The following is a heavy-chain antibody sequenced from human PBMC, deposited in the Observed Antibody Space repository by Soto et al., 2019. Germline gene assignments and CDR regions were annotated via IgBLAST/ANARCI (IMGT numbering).Heavy chain of an antibody. CDR2: ISGSGGST. J-gene: IGHJ4*02. CDR1: GFTFSTYA. Sequence: GGSLRLSCAASGFTFSTYAMTWVRQAPGKGLEWVSLISGSGGSTYYADSVKGRFTFSRDNSKNTLYLQMNSLRADDTPVYYCAKGLGNYYTAFDYWGQGTLVTVSS. V-gene: IGHV3-23*01. CDR3: AKGLGNYYTAFDY. D-gene: IGHD3-10*01.